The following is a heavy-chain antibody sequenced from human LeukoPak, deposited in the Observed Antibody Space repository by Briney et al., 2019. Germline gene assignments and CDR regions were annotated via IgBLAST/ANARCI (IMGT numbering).Heavy chain of an antibody. CDR3: ARRVVGATNYFDP. CDR1: GGSFSGYY. D-gene: IGHD1-26*01. J-gene: IGHJ5*02. Sequence: PSETLSLTCAVYGGSFSGYYWSWIRQPPGKGLEWIGEINHSGSTNYNPSLKSRVTISVDTSKNQFSLKLNSVTAADTAVYYCARRVVGATNYFDPWGQGTLVTVSS. CDR2: INHSGST. V-gene: IGHV4-34*01.